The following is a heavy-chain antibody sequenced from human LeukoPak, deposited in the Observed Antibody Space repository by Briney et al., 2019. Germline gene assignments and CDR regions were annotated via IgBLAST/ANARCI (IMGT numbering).Heavy chain of an antibody. J-gene: IGHJ4*02. CDR1: GFTFSGYT. D-gene: IGHD3-10*01. CDR3: ARARSRYGSGSYNFDY. Sequence: GGSLRLSCAASGFTFSGYTMNWVRQAPGKGLEWVSSISSSSSYIYYADSVKGRFTISRDNAKNSLYLQMNSLRAEDTAVYNCARARSRYGSGSYNFDYWGQGTLVTVSS. V-gene: IGHV3-21*01. CDR2: ISSSSSYI.